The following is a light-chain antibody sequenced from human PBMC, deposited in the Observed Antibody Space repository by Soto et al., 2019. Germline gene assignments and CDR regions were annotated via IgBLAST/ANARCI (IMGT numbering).Light chain of an antibody. CDR2: DAS. CDR1: QSVSIA. V-gene: IGKV3-11*01. J-gene: IGKJ3*01. CDR3: QQRINWPLFT. Sequence: EIVLTQSPGTLSLSPGERATLSCRASQSVSIALAWYQQKPGQAPRLLIYDASNRATGTPARFSGSGSGTDFTLTISSLEPEDFAVYYCQQRINWPLFTFGPGTKVDIK.